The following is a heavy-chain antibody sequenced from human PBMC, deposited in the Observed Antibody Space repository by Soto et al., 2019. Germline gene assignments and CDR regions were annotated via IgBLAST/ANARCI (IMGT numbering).Heavy chain of an antibody. V-gene: IGHV1-2*04. CDR3: ARAIAVAGTLRFDP. J-gene: IGHJ5*02. CDR2: INPNSGGT. CDR1: GYTFTGYY. D-gene: IGHD6-19*01. Sequence: ASVKVSCKASGYTFTGYYMHWVRQAPGQGLEWMGWINPNSGGTNYAQKFQGWATMTRDTSISTAYMELSRLRSDDTAVYYCARAIAVAGTLRFDPWGQGTLVTVS.